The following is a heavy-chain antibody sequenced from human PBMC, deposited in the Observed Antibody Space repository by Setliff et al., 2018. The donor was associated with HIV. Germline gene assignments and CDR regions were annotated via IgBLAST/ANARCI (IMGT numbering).Heavy chain of an antibody. CDR2: IKQDGSEK. J-gene: IGHJ6*02. CDR3: AKDFPPPNGMDV. Sequence: GGSLRLSCAASGFTFSTYWMSWVRQAPGKGLEWVANIKQDGSEKNYMDSVKGRFTISRDNAKNSLYLQMNSLRPEDTAVYYCAKDFPPPNGMDVWGQGATVTVSS. CDR1: GFTFSTYW. V-gene: IGHV3-7*01.